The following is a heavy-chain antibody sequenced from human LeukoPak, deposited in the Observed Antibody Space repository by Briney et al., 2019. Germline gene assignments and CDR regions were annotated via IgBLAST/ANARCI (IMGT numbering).Heavy chain of an antibody. D-gene: IGHD6-6*01. J-gene: IGHJ5*02. Sequence: MASETLSLTCAVYGGSFSDYYWSWIRQPPGKGLEWIGEINHSGSTNYNPSLKSRVIISVDTSKNQFALKLSSVTAADTAVYYCARGSAARRLNWLDPWDQGTLVTVSS. V-gene: IGHV4-34*01. CDR1: GGSFSDYY. CDR2: INHSGST. CDR3: ARGSAARRLNWLDP.